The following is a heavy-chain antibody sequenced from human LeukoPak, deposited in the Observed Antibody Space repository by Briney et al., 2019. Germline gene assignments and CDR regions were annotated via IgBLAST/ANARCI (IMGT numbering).Heavy chain of an antibody. D-gene: IGHD3-22*01. CDR1: GFTFSSYA. V-gene: IGHV3-74*01. CDR2: INSDGSST. CDR3: ARGPYYYDSSGYYLY. Sequence: PGGSLRLSCAASGFTFSSYAMSWVRQAPGKGLVWVSRINSDGSSTSYANSVKGRFTISRDNAKNTLYLQMNSLRAEDTAVYYCARGPYYYDSSGYYLYWGQGTLVTVSS. J-gene: IGHJ4*02.